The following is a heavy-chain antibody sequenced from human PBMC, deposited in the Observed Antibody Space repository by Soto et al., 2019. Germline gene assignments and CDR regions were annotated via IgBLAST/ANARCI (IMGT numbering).Heavy chain of an antibody. CDR2: INAGNGNT. D-gene: IGHD2-15*01. Sequence: ASVKVSCKASGYTFTSYAMHWVRQAPGQRLEWMGWINAGNGNTKYSQKFQGRVTITRDTSASTAYMELSSLRSEDTAVYYCARDPSSIVVVVAATGGFDYWGQGTLVTVS. CDR1: GYTFTSYA. CDR3: ARDPSSIVVVVAATGGFDY. V-gene: IGHV1-3*01. J-gene: IGHJ4*02.